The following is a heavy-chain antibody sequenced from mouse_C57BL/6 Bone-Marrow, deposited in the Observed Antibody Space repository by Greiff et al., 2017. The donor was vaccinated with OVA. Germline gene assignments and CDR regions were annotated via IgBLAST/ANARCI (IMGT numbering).Heavy chain of an antibody. CDR3: ARADYYGSSYDAMDY. J-gene: IGHJ4*01. CDR1: GYTFTDYY. D-gene: IGHD1-1*01. Sequence: VQLHQSGAELVRPGASVTLSCKASGYTFTDYYINWVKQRPGQGLEWIARIYPGSGNTYYNEKFKGKATLTAEKASSTAYMQLSSLTSEDSAVYFCARADYYGSSYDAMDYWGQGTSVTVSS. CDR2: IYPGSGNT. V-gene: IGHV1-76*01.